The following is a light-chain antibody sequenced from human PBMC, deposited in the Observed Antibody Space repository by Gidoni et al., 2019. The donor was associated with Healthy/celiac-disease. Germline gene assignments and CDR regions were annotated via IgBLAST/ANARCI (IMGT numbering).Light chain of an antibody. Sequence: EIVLTQSPGTLSLSPGERATLSCRASQSFSSSYLAWYQQKPGQAPRLLIYGASSRATGIPDRFSGSGSGTDFTLTISRLEPEDFAVYYWQQSPVGFXPXTKVDIK. V-gene: IGKV3-20*01. CDR3: QQSPVG. CDR1: QSFSSSY. J-gene: IGKJ3*01. CDR2: GAS.